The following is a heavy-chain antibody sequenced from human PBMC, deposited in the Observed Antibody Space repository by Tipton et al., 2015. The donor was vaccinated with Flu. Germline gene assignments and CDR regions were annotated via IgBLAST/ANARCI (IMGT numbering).Heavy chain of an antibody. D-gene: IGHD5-12*01. Sequence: TLSLTCTVSGGSISSGDYYWSWIRQPPGKGLEWIGYIYYSGSTYYNPSLKSRVTISVDTSKNQFSLKLSPVTAADTAVYYCARVETHTNVDIVATVDTRNSYYFDYWGQGTLVTVSS. CDR2: IYYSGST. CDR1: GGSISSGDYY. V-gene: IGHV4-30-4*01. CDR3: ARVETHTNVDIVATVDTRNSYYFDY. J-gene: IGHJ4*02.